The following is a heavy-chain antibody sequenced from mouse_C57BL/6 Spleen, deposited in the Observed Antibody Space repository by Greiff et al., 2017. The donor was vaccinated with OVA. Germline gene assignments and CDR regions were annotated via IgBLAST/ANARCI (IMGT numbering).Heavy chain of an antibody. CDR2: ISGGGGNT. V-gene: IGHV5-9*01. D-gene: IGHD2-4*01. Sequence: EVQGVESGGGLVKPGGSLKLSCAASGFTFSSYTMSWVRQTPEKRLEWVATISGGGGNTYYPDSVKGRFTISRDNAKNTLYLQMSSLRSEDTALYYCARHHDYLAWFAYWGQGTLVTVSA. CDR3: ARHHDYLAWFAY. J-gene: IGHJ3*01. CDR1: GFTFSSYT.